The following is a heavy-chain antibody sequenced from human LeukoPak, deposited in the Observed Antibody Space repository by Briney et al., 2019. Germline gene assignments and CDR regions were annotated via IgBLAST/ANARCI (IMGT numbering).Heavy chain of an antibody. V-gene: IGHV1-18*04. Sequence: ASVKVSCKASGYTFTGYYMHWVRQAPGQGLEWMGWISAYNGNTNYAQKLQGRVTMTTDTSTSTAYMELRSLRSDDTAVYYCARVGTGDYYGSIDYWGQGTLVTVSS. CDR3: ARVGTGDYYGSIDY. J-gene: IGHJ4*02. CDR1: GYTFTGYY. CDR2: ISAYNGNT. D-gene: IGHD3-10*01.